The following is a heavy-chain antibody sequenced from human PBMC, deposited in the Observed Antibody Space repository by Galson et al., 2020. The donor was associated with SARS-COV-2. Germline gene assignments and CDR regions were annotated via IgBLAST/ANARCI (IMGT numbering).Heavy chain of an antibody. D-gene: IGHD1-26*01. CDR3: ASPKSGSYFSWFDP. Sequence: GESLTHPRAASGFTHNNYAMHRGRQAPGKGLEGVADISSDGRNKYYPDPVKGRFTITRHNSKNTLSLQMNSLRAEDTAVYHCASPKSGSYFSWFDPWGQGTLVTVSS. CDR2: ISSDGRNK. V-gene: IGHV3-30*01. CDR1: GFTHNNYA. J-gene: IGHJ5*02.